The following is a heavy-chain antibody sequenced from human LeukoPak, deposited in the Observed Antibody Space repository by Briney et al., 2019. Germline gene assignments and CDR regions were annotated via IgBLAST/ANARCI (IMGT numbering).Heavy chain of an antibody. J-gene: IGHJ4*02. Sequence: GGPLSLSFSASGFTFRAYLIPWFGQPPGKGLDFFSAITSNGGSAYYADSVKGRFTISRDNSKNTVYLQMSSLRAEDTAVYYCVIVRGYFDSSGSDYWGQGTLVTVSS. V-gene: IGHV3-64D*06. CDR2: ITSNGGSA. CDR3: VIVRGYFDSSGSDY. D-gene: IGHD3-9*01. CDR1: GFTFRAYL.